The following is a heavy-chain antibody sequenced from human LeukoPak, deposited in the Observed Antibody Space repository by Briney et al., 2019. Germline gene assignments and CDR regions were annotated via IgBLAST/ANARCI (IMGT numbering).Heavy chain of an antibody. Sequence: PSETLSLTCTVSGGSISSSYWSWIRQPPGKGLEWIGYVYYSGNTNYNPSLKSRVTISVDTSKNQLSLKLNSVTAADTAVYYCARFPYGSQIPYWGQGTLVTVSS. J-gene: IGHJ4*02. V-gene: IGHV4-59*01. CDR1: GGSISSSY. CDR3: ARFPYGSQIPY. CDR2: VYYSGNT. D-gene: IGHD4-17*01.